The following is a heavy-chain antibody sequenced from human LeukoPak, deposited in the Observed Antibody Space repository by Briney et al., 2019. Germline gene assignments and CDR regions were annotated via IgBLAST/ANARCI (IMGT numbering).Heavy chain of an antibody. D-gene: IGHD2-15*01. CDR3: AKLGYCSGGSCSPFDY. J-gene: IGHJ4*02. CDR2: ISYDGSNK. V-gene: IGHV3-30*18. CDR1: GFTFSSYG. Sequence: GESLKISCAASGFTFSSYGMHWVRQAPGKGLEWVAVISYDGSNKYYADSVKGRFTISRDNSKNTLYLQMNSLRAEDTAVYYCAKLGYCSGGSCSPFDYWGQGTLVTVSS.